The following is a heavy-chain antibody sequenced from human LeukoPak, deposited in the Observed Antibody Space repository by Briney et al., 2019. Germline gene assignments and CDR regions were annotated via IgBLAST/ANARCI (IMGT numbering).Heavy chain of an antibody. D-gene: IGHD3-22*01. CDR2: ISSSSSYI. CDR1: GFTFSSYS. CDR3: ARGPSITMIVVEYDY. J-gene: IGHJ4*02. Sequence: KPGGSLRLSCAASGFTFSSYSMNWVRQAPGTGLEWVSSISSSSSYIYYADSVKGRFTISRDNAKNSLYLQMNSLRAEDTAVYYCARGPSITMIVVEYDYWGQGTLVTVSS. V-gene: IGHV3-21*01.